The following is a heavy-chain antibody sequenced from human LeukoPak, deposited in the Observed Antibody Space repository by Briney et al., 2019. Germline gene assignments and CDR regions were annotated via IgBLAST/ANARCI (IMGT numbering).Heavy chain of an antibody. CDR1: GYTFTNYG. D-gene: IGHD3-16*01. J-gene: IGHJ3*02. CDR3: ARATGTWGHDGFDI. CDR2: ISTYSGNT. Sequence: ASVKVSCKASGYTFTNYGFSWVRQAPGQGLEWMGWISTYSGNTNYAQQLQGRVTMTSDTSTSTVYMELRSLRSDDTAVYYCARATGTWGHDGFDIWGQGTMVTVSS. V-gene: IGHV1-18*04.